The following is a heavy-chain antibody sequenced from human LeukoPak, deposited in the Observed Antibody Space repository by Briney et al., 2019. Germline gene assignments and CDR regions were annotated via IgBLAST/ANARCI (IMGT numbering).Heavy chain of an antibody. J-gene: IGHJ4*02. CDR3: ARSPTGSDWYYFDY. CDR2: MSSSGSSI. D-gene: IGHD6-19*01. V-gene: IGHV3-48*03. Sequence: PGGSLRLSCAASGFTFSSFEMNWVRLAPGKGLEWVSYMSSSGSSIYYADSVKGRFTISRDNAKNSLYLQMSSLRAEDTAVYYCARSPTGSDWYYFDYWGQGTLVTVSS. CDR1: GFTFSSFE.